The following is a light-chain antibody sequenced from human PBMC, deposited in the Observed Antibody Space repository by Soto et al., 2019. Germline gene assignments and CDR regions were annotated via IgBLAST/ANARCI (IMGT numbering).Light chain of an antibody. V-gene: IGKV3-15*01. J-gene: IGKJ4*01. CDR3: QQYNNWPPLT. Sequence: EIVMTQSPATLSVSPGERATLSCRASQSVSNNLAWYQQKPGQAPRLLIYDTFTRATGIPGRFRGSGSGTEFTLTISSLQSEDFAVYYCQQYNNWPPLTFGGGTKVEIK. CDR1: QSVSNN. CDR2: DTF.